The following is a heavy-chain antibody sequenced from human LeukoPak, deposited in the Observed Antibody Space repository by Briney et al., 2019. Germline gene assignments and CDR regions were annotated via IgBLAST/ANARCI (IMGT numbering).Heavy chain of an antibody. CDR1: GGSISSYY. CDR3: ARVRNYYDTSGYYALDS. J-gene: IGHJ4*02. Sequence: PSETLSLTCTVSGGSISSYYWTWIRQPPGKGLEWIGYIHYSGGTNYNPSLKSRVTISVDTSKNQFSLRLSSVTAADTAVYYCARVRNYYDTSGYYALDSWGQGTLVTVSS. D-gene: IGHD3-22*01. CDR2: IHYSGGT. V-gene: IGHV4-59*01.